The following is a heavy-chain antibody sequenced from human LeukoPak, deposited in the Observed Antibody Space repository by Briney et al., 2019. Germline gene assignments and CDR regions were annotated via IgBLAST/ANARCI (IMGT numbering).Heavy chain of an antibody. D-gene: IGHD3-22*01. CDR3: ANHYYDSSVSWFDP. Sequence: GGSLRLSCAASGFTFSSYAMSWVRQAPGKGLEWVSAISGGGDSTYYVDSVKGRFTISRDNSKNTLYLQMSSLRAEDTAVYYCANHYYDSSVSWFDPWGQGTLVTVSS. J-gene: IGHJ5*02. V-gene: IGHV3-23*01. CDR1: GFTFSSYA. CDR2: ISGGGDST.